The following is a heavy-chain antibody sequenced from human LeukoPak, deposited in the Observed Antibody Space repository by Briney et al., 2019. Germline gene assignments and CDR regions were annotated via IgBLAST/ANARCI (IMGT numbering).Heavy chain of an antibody. D-gene: IGHD2-15*01. CDR3: AKDGGNNVVVVAALHY. CDR1: GFSFSNYA. J-gene: IGHJ4*02. CDR2: ISGSGGST. Sequence: PGGSLRLSCAASGFSFSNYAMSWVRQAPGKGLEWVSSISGSGGSTNYADSVKGRFTISRDNSKNTLFLQMNSLRDEDTAVYYCAKDGGNNVVVVAALHYWGQGTLVTVSS. V-gene: IGHV3-23*01.